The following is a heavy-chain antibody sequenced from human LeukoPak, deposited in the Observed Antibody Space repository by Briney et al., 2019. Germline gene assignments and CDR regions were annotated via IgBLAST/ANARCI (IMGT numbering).Heavy chain of an antibody. D-gene: IGHD2-2*01. CDR2: IYYSGST. V-gene: IGHV4-39*02. CDR1: GGSISSSSYF. CDR3: ARICGSTSCSRDY. J-gene: IGHJ4*02. Sequence: SETLSLTCTVSGGSISSSSYFWGWIRQPPGRGLEWIGTIYYSGSTYYNPSLKSRVTISVDTSKSHFSLRLSSVTAADTAVYYCARICGSTSCSRDYWGQGTLVTVSS.